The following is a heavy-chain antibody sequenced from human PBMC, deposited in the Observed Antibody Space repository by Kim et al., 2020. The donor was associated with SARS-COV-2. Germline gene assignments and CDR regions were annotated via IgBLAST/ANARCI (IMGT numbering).Heavy chain of an antibody. CDR2: ISYDGSHE. V-gene: IGHV3-30-3*01. D-gene: IGHD6-6*01. J-gene: IGHJ4*02. CDR3: AREYATSSLRKFDY. Sequence: GGSLRLSCGASGFTFSSFAMHWFRQAPEKGLEWVALISYDGSHEECVDAVRGRFTTSRDNSKNTLYLQMTSLRAEDTAVYFCAREYATSSLRKFDYWGQGTLVTVSS. CDR1: GFTFSSFA.